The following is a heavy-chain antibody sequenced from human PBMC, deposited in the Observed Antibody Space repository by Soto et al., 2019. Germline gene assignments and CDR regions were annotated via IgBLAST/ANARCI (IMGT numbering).Heavy chain of an antibody. CDR1: GGTFSSYA. V-gene: IGHV1-69*01. J-gene: IGHJ6*02. Sequence: QVQLVQSGAEVKKPGSSVKVSCKASGGTFSSYAISWVRQAPGQGLEWMGGIIPIFGTANYAQKFQGRVTITADESTSTAYMELSSLRSEDTAVYYCARDGVAARYYYYYGMDGWGQGTTVTVSS. CDR3: ARDGVAARYYYYYGMDG. D-gene: IGHD6-6*01. CDR2: IIPIFGTA.